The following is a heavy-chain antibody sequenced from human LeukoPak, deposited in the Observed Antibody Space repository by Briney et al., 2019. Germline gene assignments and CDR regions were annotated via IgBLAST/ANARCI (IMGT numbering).Heavy chain of an antibody. CDR1: GGSISGSSYY. D-gene: IGHD2/OR15-2a*01. V-gene: IGHV4-39*07. CDR2: IYYSGST. J-gene: IGHJ6*03. Sequence: SETLSLTCTVSGGSISGSSYYWGWLRQPPGTGLEWIGSIYYSGSTYYNPSLKSRVTISVDTSKNQFSLKLSFVTAADTAVYYCARVSNRKSGSGYYYYYYMDVWGKGTTVTVSS. CDR3: ARVSNRKSGSGYYYYYYMDV.